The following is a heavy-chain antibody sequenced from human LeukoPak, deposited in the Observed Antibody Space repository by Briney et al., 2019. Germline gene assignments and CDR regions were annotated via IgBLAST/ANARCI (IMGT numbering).Heavy chain of an antibody. D-gene: IGHD3-22*01. Sequence: WIRQAPGKGLEWIGHIWHGGTTYYNPSLKSRVTISLDRSKIQFSLKVTSVTAADTAVYYCAKYYYDSTGNSFFDYWGQGTLVTVSS. CDR2: IWHGGTT. J-gene: IGHJ4*02. CDR3: AKYYYDSTGNSFFDY. V-gene: IGHV4-30-2*01.